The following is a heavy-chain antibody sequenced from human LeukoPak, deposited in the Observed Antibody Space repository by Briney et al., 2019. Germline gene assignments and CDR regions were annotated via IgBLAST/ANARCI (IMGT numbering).Heavy chain of an antibody. V-gene: IGHV1-2*02. D-gene: IGHD3-22*01. CDR1: GYTFTGYY. CDR3: ARGGTVVVVCFDY. J-gene: IGHJ4*02. Sequence: ASVKVSRKASGYTFTGYYMHWVRQAPGQGLEWMGWINPNSGGTNYAQKFQGRVTMTRDTSISTAYMELSRLRSDDTAVYYCARGGTVVVVCFDYWGQGTLVTVSS. CDR2: INPNSGGT.